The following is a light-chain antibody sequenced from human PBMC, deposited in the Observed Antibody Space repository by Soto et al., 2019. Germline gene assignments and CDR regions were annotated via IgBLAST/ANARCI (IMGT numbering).Light chain of an antibody. CDR1: SSDVGSYNL. CDR2: EDS. Sequence: QSALTQPASVSGSPGQSITISCTGASSDVGSYNLVSWYQQHPGKAPKLMIYEDSKRPSGVSDRFSGSKSGNTASLTISGLQAEDEADYFCCSYAGSFTWVFGGGTKVTVL. J-gene: IGLJ3*02. V-gene: IGLV2-23*01. CDR3: CSYAGSFTWV.